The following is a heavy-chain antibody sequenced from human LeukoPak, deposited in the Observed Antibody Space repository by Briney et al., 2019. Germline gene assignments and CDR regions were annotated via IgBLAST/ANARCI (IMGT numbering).Heavy chain of an antibody. Sequence: SVKVSCKASGVTFSSYAISWVRQAPGQGLEWMGGIIPIFGTANYAQKFQGRVTITADESASTAYMELNSLRSEDTAVYYCATMGNYCSGGSCYNRNFDYWGQGTLVTVSS. D-gene: IGHD2-15*01. J-gene: IGHJ4*02. CDR2: IIPIFGTA. CDR1: GVTFSSYA. V-gene: IGHV1-69*13. CDR3: ATMGNYCSGGSCYNRNFDY.